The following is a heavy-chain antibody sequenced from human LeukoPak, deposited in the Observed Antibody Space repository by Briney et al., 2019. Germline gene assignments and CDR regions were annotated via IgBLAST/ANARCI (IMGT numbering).Heavy chain of an antibody. Sequence: SETLSLTCTVSGGSISSYYWSWIRQPPGKGLEWIGYIYYSGSTNYYPSLKSRVTISVDTSKNQFSLKLSSVTAADTAVYYCARSTTYYYDSSGYYALDYWGQGTLVTVSS. V-gene: IGHV4-59*01. D-gene: IGHD3-22*01. J-gene: IGHJ4*02. CDR1: GGSISSYY. CDR3: ARSTTYYYDSSGYYALDY. CDR2: IYYSGST.